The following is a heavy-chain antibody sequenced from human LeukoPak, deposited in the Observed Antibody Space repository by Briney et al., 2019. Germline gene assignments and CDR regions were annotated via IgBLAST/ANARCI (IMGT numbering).Heavy chain of an antibody. V-gene: IGHV4-34*01. CDR3: ASTMVRGPVGFDP. Sequence: PSETLSLTCAVYGGSFSGYYWSWIRQPPGKGLEWIGEINHSGSTNYNPSLKSRVTISVDTSKNQFSLKLSSVTAADTAVYYCASTMVRGPVGFDPWGQGSLVTVSS. J-gene: IGHJ5*02. CDR1: GGSFSGYY. D-gene: IGHD3-10*01. CDR2: INHSGST.